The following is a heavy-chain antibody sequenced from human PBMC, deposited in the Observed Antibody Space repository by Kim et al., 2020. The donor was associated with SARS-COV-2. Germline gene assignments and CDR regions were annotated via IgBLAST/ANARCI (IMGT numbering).Heavy chain of an antibody. CDR2: IRDGGGGT. CDR3: ARGTGARAWYFDL. CDR1: GFAFSSYA. V-gene: IGHV3-23*01. D-gene: IGHD1-26*01. J-gene: IGHJ2*01. Sequence: GGSLRLSCAASGFAFSSYAMPWVRQAPGKGLEWVSGIRDGGGGTYYADSVKGRFIISRDNSKNTLYMQMNSLRAEDTAVYYCARGTGARAWYFDLWGRGTLVTVSS.